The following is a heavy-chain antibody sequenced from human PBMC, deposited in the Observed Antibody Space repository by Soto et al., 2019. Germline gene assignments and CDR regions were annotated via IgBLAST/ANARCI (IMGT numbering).Heavy chain of an antibody. CDR2: IYYSGST. Sequence: SETLSLTCTVSGGSVSSGSYYWSWIRQPPGKGLEWIGYIYYSGSTNYNPSLKSRVTISVDTSKNQFSLKLSSVTAADTAVYYCATLFLSIAVAGDAFDIWGQGTMVTVSS. CDR3: ATLFLSIAVAGDAFDI. J-gene: IGHJ3*02. CDR1: GGSVSSGSYY. V-gene: IGHV4-61*01. D-gene: IGHD6-19*01.